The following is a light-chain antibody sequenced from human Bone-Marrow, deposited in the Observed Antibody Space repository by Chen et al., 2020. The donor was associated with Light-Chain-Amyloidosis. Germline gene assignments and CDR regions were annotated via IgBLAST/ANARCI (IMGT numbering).Light chain of an antibody. CDR3: QQYNHYPWT. J-gene: IGKJ1*01. Sequence: DIQLTQSPSTLSASVGDRVTINCRASQSISSWLAWYQQEPGRPPKLLVSKASNLESGVPSRFSGSGSGTEFTLSISSLQPDDFTTYYCQQYNHYPWTFGQGTRLEI. CDR1: QSISSW. CDR2: KAS. V-gene: IGKV1-5*03.